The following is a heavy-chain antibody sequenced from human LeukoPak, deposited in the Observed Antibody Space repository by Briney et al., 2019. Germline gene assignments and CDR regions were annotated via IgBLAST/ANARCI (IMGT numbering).Heavy chain of an antibody. J-gene: IGHJ4*02. Sequence: GGSLRLSCAASGFTFSSYGMHWVRQAPGKGLEWVAVIWYDGSNKYYAGSVKGRFTISRDNSKNTLYLQMNSLRAEDTAVYYCARAVLYCSSTSCYVEYYFDYWGQGTLVTVSS. CDR2: IWYDGSNK. V-gene: IGHV3-33*08. CDR3: ARAVLYCSSTSCYVEYYFDY. D-gene: IGHD2-2*01. CDR1: GFTFSSYG.